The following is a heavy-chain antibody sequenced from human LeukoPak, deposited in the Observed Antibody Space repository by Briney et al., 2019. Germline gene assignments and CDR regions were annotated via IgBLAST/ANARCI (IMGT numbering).Heavy chain of an antibody. V-gene: IGHV4-34*01. CDR1: GGSFRGYY. J-gene: IGHJ4*02. D-gene: IGHD6-13*01. Sequence: PSETLSLTCAVYGGSFRGYYWSWLRQPPGKGLEWIGEISHSGSTNHNPSLKSRVAISEDTSKSQFSLKLSAVTAADTALYYCARGGIATPGVGGYFDYWGQGIFVTVSS. CDR3: ARGGIATPGVGGYFDY. CDR2: ISHSGST.